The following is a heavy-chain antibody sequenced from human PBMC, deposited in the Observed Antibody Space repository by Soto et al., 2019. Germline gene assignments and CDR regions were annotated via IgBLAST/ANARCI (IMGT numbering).Heavy chain of an antibody. D-gene: IGHD2-2*01. V-gene: IGHV1-18*01. Sequence: ASVKVSCKASGYTFTSYGISWVRQAPGQGLEWMGWISAYNGNTNYAQKLQGRVTMTTDTSTSTAYMELRSLRSDDTAVYYCARDKDIVVVPAAMPFDYWGQETLVTVPQ. CDR1: GYTFTSYG. CDR2: ISAYNGNT. CDR3: ARDKDIVVVPAAMPFDY. J-gene: IGHJ4*02.